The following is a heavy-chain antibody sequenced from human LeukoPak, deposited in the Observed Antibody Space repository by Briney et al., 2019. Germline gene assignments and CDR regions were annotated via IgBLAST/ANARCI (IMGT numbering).Heavy chain of an antibody. CDR2: IDPSDSYT. D-gene: IGHD5-24*01. CDR1: GYSFTSYW. J-gene: IGHJ4*02. V-gene: IGHV5-10-1*01. Sequence: GESLKISCKGSGYSFTSYWISWVRQMPGKGLEWMGRIDPSDSYTNYSPSFQGHVTISADKSISTAYLQWSSLRASDTAMYYCALSGARDFDYWGQGTLVTVSS. CDR3: ALSGARDFDY.